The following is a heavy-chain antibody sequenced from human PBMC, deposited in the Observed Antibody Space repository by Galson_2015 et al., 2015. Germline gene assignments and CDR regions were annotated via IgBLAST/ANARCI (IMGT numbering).Heavy chain of an antibody. CDR2: FKHSGNT. V-gene: IGHV4-34*01. J-gene: IGHJ4*02. CDR3: ARSYFDILTGYHYYFDY. D-gene: IGHD3-9*01. Sequence: LSLTCAVYGGSFSGDYWSWVRQPPGKGLEWLGEFKHSGNTNYNPSLKSRVTISVDGSKNQFSLTLSSVAAADTAVYYCARSYFDILTGYHYYFDYWGQGTLVTVSS. CDR1: GGSFSGDY.